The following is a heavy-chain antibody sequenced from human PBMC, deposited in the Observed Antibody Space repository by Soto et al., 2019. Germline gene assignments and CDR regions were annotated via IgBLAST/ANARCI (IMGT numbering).Heavy chain of an antibody. V-gene: IGHV1-3*01. CDR3: AREKVTMMVGFYYFDL. D-gene: IGHD3-22*01. Sequence: ASVKVSCKASGYTFTSYAMHLVRQAPGQRLEWMGWINAGNGNTKYSQKFQGRVTITRDTSASTAYMELSSLTTDDTAVYYCAREKVTMMVGFYYFDLWGQGTLVTVSS. CDR2: INAGNGNT. CDR1: GYTFTSYA. J-gene: IGHJ4*02.